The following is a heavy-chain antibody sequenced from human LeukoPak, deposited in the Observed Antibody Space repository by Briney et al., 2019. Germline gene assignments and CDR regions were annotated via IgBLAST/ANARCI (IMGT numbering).Heavy chain of an antibody. CDR3: ARETTVPRPFYYYYMDV. Sequence: SETLSLTCTVSGGSISSGGYYWSWIRQHPGKGLEWIGYIYYSGSTYYNPSPKSRVTISVDTSKNQFSLKLSSVTAADTAVYYCARETTVPRPFYYYYMDVWGKGTTVTVSS. D-gene: IGHD1-14*01. CDR1: GGSISSGGYY. CDR2: IYYSGST. J-gene: IGHJ6*03. V-gene: IGHV4-31*03.